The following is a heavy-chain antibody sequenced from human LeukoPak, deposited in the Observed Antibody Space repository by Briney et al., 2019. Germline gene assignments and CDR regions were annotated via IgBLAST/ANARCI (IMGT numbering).Heavy chain of an antibody. CDR2: IYHNGTP. D-gene: IGHD3-16*01. CDR3: AREWGYFDY. V-gene: IGHV4/OR15-8*02. CDR1: VGSISSGNW. Sequence: SETLSLTCAVSVGSISSGNWWSWVRQSPGKGLEWIGEIYHNGTPNYSPSLKSRVTISTDTFKNHFSLRLTSVTAADTAVYYCAREWGYFDYWGQGTLVSVSS. J-gene: IGHJ4*02.